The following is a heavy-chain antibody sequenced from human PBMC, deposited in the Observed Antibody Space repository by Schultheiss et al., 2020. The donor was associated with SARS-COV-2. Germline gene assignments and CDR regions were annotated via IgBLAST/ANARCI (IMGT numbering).Heavy chain of an antibody. V-gene: IGHV1-18*01. CDR3: ARLGRGYYRPSFYSGLDV. J-gene: IGHJ6*02. CDR2: ISAYNGNT. D-gene: IGHD1-26*01. CDR1: GYTFTSYG. Sequence: ASVKVSCKASGYTFTSYGISWVRQAPGQGLEWMGWISAYNGNTNYAQKLQGRVTMTTDTSTSTAYMELRSLRSDDTAVYYCARLGRGYYRPSFYSGLDVWGQGTTVTVSS.